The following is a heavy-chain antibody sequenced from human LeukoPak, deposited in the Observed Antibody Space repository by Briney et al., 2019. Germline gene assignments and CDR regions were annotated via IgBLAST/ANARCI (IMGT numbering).Heavy chain of an antibody. J-gene: IGHJ6*02. D-gene: IGHD2-2*02. CDR1: GGSFSGYY. Sequence: PSETLSLTCAVYGGSFSGYYWSWIRQPPGKGLEWIGEINHSGSTNYNPSLKSRVTISVDTSKNQFSLKLSSVTAADTAVYYCARGLGYCSSTSCYRDLDYYYYGMDVWVQGTTVTVSS. CDR2: INHSGST. CDR3: ARGLGYCSSTSCYRDLDYYYYGMDV. V-gene: IGHV4-34*01.